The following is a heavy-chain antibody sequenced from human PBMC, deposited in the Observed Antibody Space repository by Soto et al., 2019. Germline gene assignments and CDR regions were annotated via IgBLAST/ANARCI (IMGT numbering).Heavy chain of an antibody. D-gene: IGHD5-12*01. CDR2: VYHTGST. J-gene: IGHJ4*02. CDR3: ARGGNRYSNVASGVGGFDY. CDR1: GASISSSY. Sequence: PSECLSLTCTVSGASISSSYWSWIRQSPGKGLEWIGYVYHTGSTNYNPSLKSRVTISLDTSKSQFSLNLTSLTTADTAVYFCARGGNRYSNVASGVGGFDYWGQGSLVTVS. V-gene: IGHV4-59*01.